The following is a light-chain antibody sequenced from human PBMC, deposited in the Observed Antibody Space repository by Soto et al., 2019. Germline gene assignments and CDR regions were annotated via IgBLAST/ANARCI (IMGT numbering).Light chain of an antibody. J-gene: IGKJ4*01. Sequence: EIVLTQSPATLSLSPGERATLSCRASQSVSSYLAWYQQKPGQAPRLLIYDASNRATGIPARFSGSGSGTAFTYTISSREPEDFAVYYCQQRSNRPLTFGGGTKVEIK. CDR2: DAS. CDR1: QSVSSY. CDR3: QQRSNRPLT. V-gene: IGKV3-11*01.